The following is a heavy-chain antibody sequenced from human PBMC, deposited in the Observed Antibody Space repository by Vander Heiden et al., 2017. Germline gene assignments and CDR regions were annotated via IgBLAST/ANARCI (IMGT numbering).Heavy chain of an antibody. CDR3: AHPLAAARLDAFDI. D-gene: IGHD6-25*01. J-gene: IGHJ3*02. CDR2: ITGSGSYT. CDR1: GFTFSSFA. Sequence: EVQLLESGGGLVQPGGSLRLSCAASGFTFSSFAMRWVRQAPGKGPEWVSGITGSGSYTYYADSVKGRFTISRDNSKNTLFLQMSSLRAEDTAVYYCAHPLAAARLDAFDIWGQGTMVAVSS. V-gene: IGHV3-23*01.